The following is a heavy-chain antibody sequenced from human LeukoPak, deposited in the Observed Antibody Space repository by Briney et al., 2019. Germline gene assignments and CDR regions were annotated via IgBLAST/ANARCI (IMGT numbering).Heavy chain of an antibody. CDR1: GFTFNTYA. CDR2: ISYDGSTK. CDR3: ARARGTTGTTRIAFDI. D-gene: IGHD1-1*01. Sequence: GGSLRLSCAASGFTFNTYAMHWVRQAPGKGLEWVAVISYDGSTKYYADSVKGRFTISRDNSKNTVYLQMDSLRPEDTAVCYCARARGTTGTTRIAFDIWGKGTMATVSS. V-gene: IGHV3-30-3*01. J-gene: IGHJ3*02.